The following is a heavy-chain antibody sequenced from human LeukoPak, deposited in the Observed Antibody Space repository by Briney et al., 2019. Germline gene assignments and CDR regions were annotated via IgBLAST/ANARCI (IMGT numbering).Heavy chain of an antibody. CDR1: GFTFSSYS. CDR2: ISSSSSTI. V-gene: IGHV3-48*01. J-gene: IGHJ5*02. Sequence: SGGSLRLSCAASGFTFSSYSMNWVRQAPGKGLEWVSYISSSSSTIYYADSVKGRFTISRDNAKNSLYLQMNSLRAEDTAVYYCASTDWAAPPIGPWGQGTLVTVSS. CDR3: ASTDWAAPPIGP. D-gene: IGHD3/OR15-3a*01.